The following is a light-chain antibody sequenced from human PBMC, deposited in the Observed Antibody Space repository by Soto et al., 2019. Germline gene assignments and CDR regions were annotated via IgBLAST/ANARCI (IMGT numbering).Light chain of an antibody. CDR2: RTS. V-gene: IGKV3-15*01. CDR1: QSVNTK. Sequence: VMTQSPGTLSLSPGESATLSCRASQSVNTKLAWYQQKPGQAPRLLIYRTSTRATGVPARFSGSGSRTEFTLTISGLQSEDFAVYYCQQYNDWTSITFGQGTRLEI. CDR3: QQYNDWTSIT. J-gene: IGKJ5*01.